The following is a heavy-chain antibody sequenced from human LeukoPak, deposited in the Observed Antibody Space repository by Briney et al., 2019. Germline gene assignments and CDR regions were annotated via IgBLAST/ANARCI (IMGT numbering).Heavy chain of an antibody. CDR3: ARGSGSGSYYPRFDY. CDR1: GFTFSSYS. V-gene: IGHV3-21*01. D-gene: IGHD3-10*01. Sequence: PGGSLRLSCAASGFTFSSYSMNWVRQAPGQGLEWVCSISSSSDYIYYADSVKGRFTISRDNAKNSLYVQMNSLRAEDTAVYYCARGSGSGSYYPRFDYWGQGTLVTVSS. CDR2: ISSSSDYI. J-gene: IGHJ4*02.